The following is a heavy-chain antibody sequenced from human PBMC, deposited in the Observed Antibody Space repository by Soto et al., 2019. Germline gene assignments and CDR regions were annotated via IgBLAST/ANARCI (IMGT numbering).Heavy chain of an antibody. CDR3: SRSLAIDFDA. Sequence: GGSLRLSCSASGFNFAAHTMSWVRLTPGKGLEWVGFIRRIAYGGTTDYAASVKGRFTISRDDSRKIVYLQMSRLKIEDTAVYYRSRSLAIDFDAWGEGTLVTV. J-gene: IGHJ4*02. CDR2: IRRIAYGGTT. V-gene: IGHV3-49*04. CDR1: GFNFAAHT.